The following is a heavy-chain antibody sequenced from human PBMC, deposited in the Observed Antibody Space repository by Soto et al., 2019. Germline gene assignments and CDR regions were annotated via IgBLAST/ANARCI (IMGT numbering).Heavy chain of an antibody. CDR2: IYHSGST. V-gene: IGHV4-4*02. CDR3: AKRSLRRLRFVETH. J-gene: IGHJ4*02. D-gene: IGHD3-3*01. Sequence: QVQLQESGPGLVKPSGTLSLTCAVSGDSMTNTNWWSWVRQPPGKGLEWIGEIYHSGSTNYNPSLRSRVTMSVDKSKNQFSLNQTSVTAADTAVYYCAKRSLRRLRFVETHWGQGTLVTVSS. CDR1: GDSMTNTNW.